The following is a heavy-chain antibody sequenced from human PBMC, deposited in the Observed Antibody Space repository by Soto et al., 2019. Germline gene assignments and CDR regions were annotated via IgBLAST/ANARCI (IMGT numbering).Heavy chain of an antibody. CDR3: AKEVDDYYDSSHNLDC. D-gene: IGHD3-22*01. CDR1: GFTFSNYA. V-gene: IGHV3-23*01. J-gene: IGHJ4*02. Sequence: EVQLLESGGGLVQPGGSLRLSCAASGFTFSNYAMNWVRQAPGKGLEWVSTIHRSGRSTYYADSVKGRFTISRDNSKNTLYLQMNSLRAEDTAVYFCAKEVDDYYDSSHNLDCWGRETLVTVSS. CDR2: IHRSGRST.